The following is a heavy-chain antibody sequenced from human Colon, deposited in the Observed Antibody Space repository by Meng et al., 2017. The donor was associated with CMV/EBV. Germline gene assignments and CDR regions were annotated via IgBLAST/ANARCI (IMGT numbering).Heavy chain of an antibody. CDR1: GFTFNNYA. CDR2: VTGSGARA. J-gene: IGHJ6*02. V-gene: IGHV3-23*01. D-gene: IGHD2-2*01. Sequence: GGSLRLSCTASGFTFNNYALSWVRQPPGKGLQWVSAVTGSGARAYYADSVEGRFSMSRDNSENTMSLQMTSLRDEDTAVYYCAKDLVREIVPAALVLDVWGQGTTVTVSS. CDR3: AKDLVREIVPAALVLDV.